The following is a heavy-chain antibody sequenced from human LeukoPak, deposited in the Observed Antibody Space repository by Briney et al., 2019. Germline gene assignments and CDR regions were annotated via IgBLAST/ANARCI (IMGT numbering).Heavy chain of an antibody. V-gene: IGHV3-9*03. J-gene: IGHJ4*02. CDR3: AKDSESSPAGAFDY. CDR1: GFTFSSYA. CDR2: ISWNSGSI. D-gene: IGHD6-13*01. Sequence: GGSLRLSCAASGFTFSSYAMHWVRQAPGKGLEWVSGISWNSGSIGYADSVKGRFTISRDNAKNSLYLQMNSLRAEDMALYYCAKDSESSPAGAFDYWGQGTLVTVSS.